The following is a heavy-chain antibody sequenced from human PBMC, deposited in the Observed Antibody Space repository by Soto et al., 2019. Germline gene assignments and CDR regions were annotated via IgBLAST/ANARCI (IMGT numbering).Heavy chain of an antibody. CDR3: AKSRYSDSSGDFYDY. D-gene: IGHD3-22*01. CDR2: ISGSGGTT. V-gene: IGHV3-23*01. Sequence: EVQLLESGGGLVQPGGSLRLSCAASGFTFSSYAMSWVRQAPGKGLECVSTISGSGGTTYYADSVKGRFTISRDNSKNTLYLQMNSLRAEDTAVYYCAKSRYSDSSGDFYDYWGQGTLVTVSS. J-gene: IGHJ4*02. CDR1: GFTFSSYA.